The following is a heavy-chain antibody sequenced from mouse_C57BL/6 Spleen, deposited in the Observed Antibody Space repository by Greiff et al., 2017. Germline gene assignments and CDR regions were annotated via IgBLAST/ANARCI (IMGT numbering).Heavy chain of an antibody. V-gene: IGHV5-12*01. J-gene: IGHJ3*01. CDR3: ASRSRIAY. CDR2: ISNGGGST. Sequence: EVQVVESGGGLVQPGGSLKLSCAASGFTFSDYYMYWVRQTPEKRLEWVAYISNGGGSTYYPDTVKGRFTISRDNAKNTLYLQMSRLKSEDTAMYYCASRSRIAYWGQGTLVTVSA. CDR1: GFTFSDYY.